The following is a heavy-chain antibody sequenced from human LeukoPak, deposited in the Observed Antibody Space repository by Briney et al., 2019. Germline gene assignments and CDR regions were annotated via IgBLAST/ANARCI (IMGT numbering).Heavy chain of an antibody. J-gene: IGHJ5*02. CDR1: GGSISSGGYS. D-gene: IGHD3-9*01. CDR2: IYHSGST. V-gene: IGHV4-30-2*01. CDR3: ARYYDILTGQGNWFDP. Sequence: SQTLSLTCAVSGGSISSGGYSWSWIRQPPGKGLEWNGYIYHSGSTYYNPSLKSRVTISVDTSKNQFSLKLSSVTAADTAVYYCARYYDILTGQGNWFDPWGQGTLVTVSS.